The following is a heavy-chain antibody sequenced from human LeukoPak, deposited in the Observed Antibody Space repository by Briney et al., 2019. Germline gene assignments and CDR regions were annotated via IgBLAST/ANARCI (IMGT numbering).Heavy chain of an antibody. CDR2: ITSSGTTI. Sequence: GGSLRLSCAASGFTFSDYYMSWIRQAPGKGPEWVSYITSSGTTIYYADSVKGRFTISRDNAKNSLYLQMNSLRAEDTAVYYCAGGFYYGLGSYYMTSFDYWGQGTLVTVSS. D-gene: IGHD3-10*01. CDR1: GFTFSDYY. V-gene: IGHV3-11*01. CDR3: AGGFYYGLGSYYMTSFDY. J-gene: IGHJ4*02.